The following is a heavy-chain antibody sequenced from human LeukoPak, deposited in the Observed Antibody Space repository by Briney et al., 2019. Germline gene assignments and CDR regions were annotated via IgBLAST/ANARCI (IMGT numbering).Heavy chain of an antibody. CDR1: GGTFSSYA. D-gene: IGHD1-26*01. Sequence: ASVKVSCKASGGTFSSYAISWVRQAPGQGLEWMGRIIPILGIANYAQKFQGRVTITADKSTSTAYMELSSLRSEDTAVYYCARDGSNAYYYYGMDVWGQGTTVTVSS. CDR3: ARDGSNAYYYYGMDV. V-gene: IGHV1-69*04. CDR2: IIPILGIA. J-gene: IGHJ6*02.